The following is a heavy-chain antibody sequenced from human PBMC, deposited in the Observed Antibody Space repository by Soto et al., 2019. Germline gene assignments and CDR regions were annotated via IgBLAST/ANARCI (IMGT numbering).Heavy chain of an antibody. V-gene: IGHV4-4*07. J-gene: IGHJ4*02. CDR1: CASVSSYY. CDR2: IHSGGNV. D-gene: IGHD3-10*01. CDR3: ARDVGKNY. Sequence: LSETLSLTCSVSCASVSSYYWSWFRQPVGKGLEWIGRIHSGGNVNYNPSLESRVTMSLDTSKNQFSLRLSSLTAADTALYLCARDVGKNYWGQGTRVTVS.